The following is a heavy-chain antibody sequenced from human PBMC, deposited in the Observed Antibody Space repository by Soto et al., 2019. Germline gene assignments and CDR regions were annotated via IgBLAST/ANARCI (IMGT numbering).Heavy chain of an antibody. CDR1: DGSISGGGYY. CDR3: ARETLNNYYYYYYMDV. J-gene: IGHJ6*03. CDR2: IYYSGST. V-gene: IGHV4-31*03. Sequence: SETLSVTCTVSDGSISGGGYYWSWISQHPGKGLEWIGYIYYSGSTYYNPSLKSRVTISVDTSKNQFSLKLSSVTAADTAVYYCARETLNNYYYYYYMDVWGKGTTVTVSS.